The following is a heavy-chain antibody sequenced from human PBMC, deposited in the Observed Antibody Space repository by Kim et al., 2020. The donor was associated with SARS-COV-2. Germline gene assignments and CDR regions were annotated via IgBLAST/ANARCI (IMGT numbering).Heavy chain of an antibody. Sequence: SETLSLTCTVSGGSISSSSYYWGWIRQPPGKGLEWIGSIYYSGSTYYNPSLKSRVTISVDTSKNQFSLKLSSVTAADTAVYYCACEAGSSWTGTPFGLATKTPRYWYFDLWGRGTLVTVSS. CDR1: GGSISSSSYY. V-gene: IGHV4-39*01. CDR3: ACEAGSSWTGTPFGLATKTPRYWYFDL. CDR2: IYYSGST. J-gene: IGHJ2*01. D-gene: IGHD6-13*01.